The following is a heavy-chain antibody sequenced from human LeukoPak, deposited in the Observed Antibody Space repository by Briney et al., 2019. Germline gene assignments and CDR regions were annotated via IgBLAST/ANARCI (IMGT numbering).Heavy chain of an antibody. D-gene: IGHD3-22*01. Sequence: SETLSLTCTVSGGSISSSSYYWGWIRQPPGKGLEWIVSIYYSGSTYYNPSLKSRVTISVDTSKNQFSLKLSSVTAADTAVYYCAADPYYYDSSAKADYWGQGTLVTVSS. CDR2: IYYSGST. V-gene: IGHV4-39*01. CDR1: GGSISSSSYY. J-gene: IGHJ4*02. CDR3: AADPYYYDSSAKADY.